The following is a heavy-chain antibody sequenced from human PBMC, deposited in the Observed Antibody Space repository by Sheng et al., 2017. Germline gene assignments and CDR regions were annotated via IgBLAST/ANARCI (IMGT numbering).Heavy chain of an antibody. CDR3: ARGKYQLPPKRGGYWFDP. V-gene: IGHV1-69*05. D-gene: IGHD2-2*01. CDR1: GGTFSSYA. J-gene: IGHJ5*02. CDR2: IIPIFGTA. Sequence: QVQLVQSGAEVKKPGSSVKVSCKASGGTFSSYAISWVRQAPGQGLEWMGGIIPIFGTANYAQKFQGRVTITTDESTSTAYMELSSLRSEDTAVYYCARGKYQLPPKRGGYWFDPLGPREPVGHRLL.